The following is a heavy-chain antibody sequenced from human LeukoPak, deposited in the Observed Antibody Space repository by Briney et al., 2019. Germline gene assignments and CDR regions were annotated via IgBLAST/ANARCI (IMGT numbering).Heavy chain of an antibody. CDR3: VKDLLGYCSSTSCYATGPFDY. V-gene: IGHV3-64D*09. Sequence: GGSLRLSCSASGFSFSNYAMHWVRQAPGKGLEYVSAISTNGGHTYYADSVQGRFTISRDDSKNTLYLQMSSLRAEDTALYYCVKDLLGYCSSTSCYATGPFDYRGQGTLVTVSS. J-gene: IGHJ4*02. CDR2: ISTNGGHT. D-gene: IGHD2-2*01. CDR1: GFSFSNYA.